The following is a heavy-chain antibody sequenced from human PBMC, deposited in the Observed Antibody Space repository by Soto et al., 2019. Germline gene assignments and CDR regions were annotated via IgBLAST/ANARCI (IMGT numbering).Heavy chain of an antibody. CDR2: IIPIFGTA. CDR1: GGTFSSYA. Sequence: ASVKVSCKASGGTFSSYAISWVRQAPGQGLEWMGGIIPIFGTANYAQKFQGRVTITADESTSTAYMELSSLRSEDTAVYYCASNLYYYYGMDVWGQGATVTVS. J-gene: IGHJ6*02. CDR3: ASNLYYYYGMDV. V-gene: IGHV1-69*13.